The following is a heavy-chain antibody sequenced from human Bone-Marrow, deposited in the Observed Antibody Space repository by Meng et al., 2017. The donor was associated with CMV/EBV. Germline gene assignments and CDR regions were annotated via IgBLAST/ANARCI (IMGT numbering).Heavy chain of an antibody. Sequence: GGSLRLSCAASGFTFSSYWMTWVRQAPGKGLEWVANIKQDGIEKYYVDSVRGRFTISRNNAKNSLYLEMNSLRAEDTAVYYCASGYSAEYCSSISCRWFAYWGQGPLVTCSS. CDR1: GFTFSSYW. CDR3: ASGYSAEYCSSISCRWFAY. J-gene: IGHJ4*02. V-gene: IGHV3-7*01. D-gene: IGHD2-2*01. CDR2: IKQDGIEK.